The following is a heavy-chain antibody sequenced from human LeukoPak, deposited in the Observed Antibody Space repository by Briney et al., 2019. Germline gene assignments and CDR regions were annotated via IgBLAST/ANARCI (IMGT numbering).Heavy chain of an antibody. CDR1: GFTFSSYA. D-gene: IGHD3-22*01. J-gene: IGHJ4*02. CDR2: ISYDGSNK. Sequence: GGSLRLSCAVSGFTFSSYAMHWVRQAPGKGLEWVAVISYDGSNKYYADSVKGRFTISRDNSKNTLYLQMNSLRAEDTAVYYCARGPYYYDSSGYDYWGQGTLVTVSS. CDR3: ARGPYYYDSSGYDY. V-gene: IGHV3-30-3*01.